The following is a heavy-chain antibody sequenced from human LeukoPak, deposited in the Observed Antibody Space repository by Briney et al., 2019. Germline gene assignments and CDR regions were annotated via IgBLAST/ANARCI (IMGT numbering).Heavy chain of an antibody. V-gene: IGHV3-20*04. Sequence: GGSLRLSCAASGFTFSSSGMSWVRQAPGKGLEWVSTINWNGDSTGYADSVKGRFTISRDNAKNSLYLQMNSLRAEDTAFYYCARGGLAVRYWGQGTLVTVSS. CDR3: ARGGLAVRY. D-gene: IGHD3-10*01. CDR2: INWNGDST. CDR1: GFTFSSSG. J-gene: IGHJ4*02.